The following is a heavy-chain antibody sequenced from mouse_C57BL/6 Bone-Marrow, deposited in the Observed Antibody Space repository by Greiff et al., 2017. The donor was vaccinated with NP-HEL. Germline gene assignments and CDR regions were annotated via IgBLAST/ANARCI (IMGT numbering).Heavy chain of an antibody. D-gene: IGHD1-1*01. CDR1: GYTFTSYW. Sequence: QVQLQQPGAELVKPGASVTLSCKASGYTFTSYWPHWVKLRPGQGLEWIGRIHPSDSDTNYTPKFKGKATLTVDKSSSTSYMQLSSLTSEDSAVYDCAIEGGLLRPYFDVWGTGTTVTVSA. J-gene: IGHJ1*03. V-gene: IGHV1-74*01. CDR2: IHPSDSDT. CDR3: AIEGGLLRPYFDV.